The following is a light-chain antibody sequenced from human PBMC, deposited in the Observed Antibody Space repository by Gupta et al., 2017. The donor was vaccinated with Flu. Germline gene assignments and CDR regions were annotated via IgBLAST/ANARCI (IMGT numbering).Light chain of an antibody. V-gene: IGKV1D-12*01. Sequence: DIQLTQSPSSVSASVGDRVTITCRASQGGGRWLAWYQQKPGKAPKLLIYAASSLQSGVPSRFSGSGSETDFTLTIASLQPEDFATYYCQQSNNVPITFGQGTRLEMK. J-gene: IGKJ5*01. CDR2: AAS. CDR3: QQSNNVPIT. CDR1: QGGGRW.